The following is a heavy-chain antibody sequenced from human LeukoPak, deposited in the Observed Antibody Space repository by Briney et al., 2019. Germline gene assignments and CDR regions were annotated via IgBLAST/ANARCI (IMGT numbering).Heavy chain of an antibody. V-gene: IGHV4-34*01. CDR3: ARGGRFLEWLLYPGFDY. D-gene: IGHD3-3*01. Sequence: PSETLSLTCAVYGGSFSGYYWSWIRQPPGKGLEWIGKINHSGSTNYNPSLKSRVTISVDTSKNQFSLKLSSVTAADTAVYYCARGGRFLEWLLYPGFDYWGQGTLVTVSS. J-gene: IGHJ4*02. CDR2: INHSGST. CDR1: GGSFSGYY.